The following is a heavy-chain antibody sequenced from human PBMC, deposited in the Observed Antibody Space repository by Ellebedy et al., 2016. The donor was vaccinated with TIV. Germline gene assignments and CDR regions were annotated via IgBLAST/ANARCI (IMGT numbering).Heavy chain of an antibody. D-gene: IGHD3-10*01. CDR3: ARGGKGYYYGSGSHTYGMDV. J-gene: IGHJ6*02. CDR2: INHSGST. V-gene: IGHV4-34*01. Sequence: SETLSLXXAVYGGSFSGYYWSWIRQPPGKGLEWIGEINHSGSTNYNPSLKSRVTISVDTSKNQFSLKLSSVTAADTAVYYCARGGKGYYYGSGSHTYGMDVWGQGTTVTVSS. CDR1: GGSFSGYY.